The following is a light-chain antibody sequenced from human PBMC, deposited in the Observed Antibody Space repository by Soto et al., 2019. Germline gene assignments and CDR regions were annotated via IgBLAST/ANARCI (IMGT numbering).Light chain of an antibody. CDR3: QQYNNWPLT. CDR2: GAS. J-gene: IGKJ4*01. Sequence: IVLTQSPATLSVSEGEAATLSCRASASDSNNLAWYQQKPGQAPRLLIYGASSRATGIPARFSGSGSGTEFTLTISSLQSEDGEVYFCQQYNNWPLTFGGGTKVEIK. V-gene: IGKV3-15*01. CDR1: ASDSNN.